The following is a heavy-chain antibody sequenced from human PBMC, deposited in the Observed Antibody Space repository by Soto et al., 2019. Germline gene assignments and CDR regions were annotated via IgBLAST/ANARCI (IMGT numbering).Heavy chain of an antibody. D-gene: IGHD6-6*01. CDR2: IDPSDSYT. CDR3: ARSSSSIASSASYWYFDL. CDR1: GYSFTSYW. J-gene: IGHJ2*01. Sequence: PGESLKIPCKCSGYSFTSYWISWVRQMPGKGLEWMGRIDPSDSYTNYSPSFQGHVTISADESISTAYLQWSSLKASDTAMYYCARSSSSIASSASYWYFDLWGRGTLVTVSS. V-gene: IGHV5-10-1*01.